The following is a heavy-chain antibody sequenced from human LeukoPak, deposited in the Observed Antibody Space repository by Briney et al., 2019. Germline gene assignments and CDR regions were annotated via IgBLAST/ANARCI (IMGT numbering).Heavy chain of an antibody. Sequence: GGSLRLSCAASGFTFNSYAMSWVRQAPGKGLEWVSAISGSGGGTYYADSVKGRFTISRDNSKNTLYLQMNSLRAEDTAVYYCAKGQALTYSSSWYRFDYWGQGTLVTVSS. J-gene: IGHJ4*02. CDR1: GFTFNSYA. D-gene: IGHD6-13*01. V-gene: IGHV3-23*01. CDR3: AKGQALTYSSSWYRFDY. CDR2: ISGSGGGT.